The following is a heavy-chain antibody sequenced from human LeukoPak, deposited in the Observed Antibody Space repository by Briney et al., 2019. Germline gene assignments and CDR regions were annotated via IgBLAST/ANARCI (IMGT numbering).Heavy chain of an antibody. CDR3: ARNGDYYDSSGYYGGLDY. V-gene: IGHV4-4*07. Sequence: PSETLSLTCTVSGGSISSYYWSWIRQPAGKGLEWIGRIYTSGSTNYNPSLKSRVTMSVDTSKNQFSLKLSSVTAADTAVYYCARNGDYYDSSGYYGGLDYWGQGTLVTVSS. D-gene: IGHD3-22*01. CDR2: IYTSGST. J-gene: IGHJ4*02. CDR1: GGSISSYY.